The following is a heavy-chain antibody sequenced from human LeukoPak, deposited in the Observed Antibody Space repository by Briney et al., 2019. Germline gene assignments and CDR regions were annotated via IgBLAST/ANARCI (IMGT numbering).Heavy chain of an antibody. D-gene: IGHD2-2*01. V-gene: IGHV4-61*01. CDR3: ARQRTDAFDI. Sequence: SETLSLTCTVSGGSISSSSYYWSWIRQPPGKGLEWIGYIYYSGSTNYNPSLKSRVTISVDTSKNQFSLKLSSVTAADTAVYYCARQRTDAFDIWGQGTMVTVSS. CDR1: GGSISSSSYY. CDR2: IYYSGST. J-gene: IGHJ3*02.